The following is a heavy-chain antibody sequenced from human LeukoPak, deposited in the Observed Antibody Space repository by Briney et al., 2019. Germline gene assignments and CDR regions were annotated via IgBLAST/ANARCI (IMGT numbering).Heavy chain of an antibody. CDR1: GFSFNSYW. V-gene: IGHV3-7*01. CDR2: IKHDGSEK. CDR3: ARDRGTSFGSGRYYWFDP. J-gene: IGHJ5*02. Sequence: PGGSLRLSCAASGFSFNSYWMSWVRQAPGKGLEWVANIKHDGSEKYYVDSVKGRFTISRDNAKKSLYLQMNSLRTEDTAVYYCARDRGTSFGSGRYYWFDPWGQGTLVTVSS. D-gene: IGHD3-10*01.